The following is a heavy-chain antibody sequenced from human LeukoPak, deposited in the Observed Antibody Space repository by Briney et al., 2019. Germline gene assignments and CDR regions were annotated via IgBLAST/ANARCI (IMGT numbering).Heavy chain of an antibody. J-gene: IGHJ4*02. Sequence: ASVKVSCKASGYTFTSYVISWVRQAPGQGLEWMGWINAYNGNTNYAQKLQGRVTMTTDTSTTPAYMELRSLRTNGTAVYYCARHISETVVAATSADYWGQGTLVTVSS. D-gene: IGHD2-15*01. V-gene: IGHV1-18*01. CDR2: INAYNGNT. CDR3: ARHISETVVAATSADY. CDR1: GYTFTSYV.